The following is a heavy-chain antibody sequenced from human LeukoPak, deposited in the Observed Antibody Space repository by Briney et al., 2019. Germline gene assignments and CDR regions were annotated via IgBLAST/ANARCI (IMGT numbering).Heavy chain of an antibody. J-gene: IGHJ3*01. Sequence: GGSLRLSCAASGFTLTDQYMDWVRQTPGKGLEGIGRSRNKANSYSTEYAASVKDRFVISRDASGNLMYLQMYSLKIDDTAVYFCARDGGERGNSAFDVWGQGTEVTVSS. V-gene: IGHV3-72*01. CDR3: ARDGGERGNSAFDV. D-gene: IGHD3-16*01. CDR1: GFTLTDQY. CDR2: SRNKANSYST.